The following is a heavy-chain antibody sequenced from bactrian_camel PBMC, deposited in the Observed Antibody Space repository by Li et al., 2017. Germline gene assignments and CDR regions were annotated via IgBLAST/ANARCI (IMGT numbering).Heavy chain of an antibody. CDR2: IYRNRGRT. Sequence: VQLVESGGGSVQAGGSLRLSCAASGYTYRTYCMGWIRQAPGKGREGIGCIYRNRGRTYYADSLPGRVAISQDNATTTVYLQMDNVNPDDTAVYYCAADPRLRGAGCPRADVYPYSGQGTQVTVS. V-gene: IGHV3S35*01. J-gene: IGHJ4*01. D-gene: IGHD1*01. CDR1: GYTYRTYC.